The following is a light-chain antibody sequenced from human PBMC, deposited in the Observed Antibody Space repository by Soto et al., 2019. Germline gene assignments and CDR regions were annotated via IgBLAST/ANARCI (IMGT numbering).Light chain of an antibody. CDR3: QQFYNYPRT. J-gene: IGKJ1*01. V-gene: IGKV1-5*01. CDR2: DAS. CDR1: QSISTW. Sequence: DIQMTQSPSTLPASVGDRVTITCRASQSISTWLAWYQQKPGKAPKLLIYDASTLQTGVPSRFSGSGSGTDFTLTISYLQSEDFGTYYCQQFYNYPRTFGQGTKVDIK.